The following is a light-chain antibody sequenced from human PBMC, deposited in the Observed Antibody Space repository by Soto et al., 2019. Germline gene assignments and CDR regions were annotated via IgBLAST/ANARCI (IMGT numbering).Light chain of an antibody. Sequence: EIVLTQSPGTLSLSPGERATLSCRASQSVSSGYLAWYQQKFGQAPRLLIFGASSRVTGIPDRFSGSGSGTDFTLSISNLEPEDFAVYYCQQYVTSPITFGQGTRLEIK. CDR1: QSVSSGY. V-gene: IGKV3-20*01. CDR2: GAS. CDR3: QQYVTSPIT. J-gene: IGKJ5*01.